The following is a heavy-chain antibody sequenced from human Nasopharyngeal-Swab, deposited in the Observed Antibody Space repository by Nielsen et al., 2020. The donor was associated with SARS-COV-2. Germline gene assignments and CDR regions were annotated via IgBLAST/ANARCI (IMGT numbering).Heavy chain of an antibody. CDR1: GYTFTSYG. V-gene: IGHV1-18*01. D-gene: IGHD3-22*01. CDR3: ARVSSYYYDSSGYAGSSYYFDY. CDR2: ISAYNGNT. Sequence: ASVKVSCKASGYTFTSYGISWVRQAPGQGLEWMGWISAYNGNTNYAQKLQGRVTMTTDTSTSTAYMELRSLRSDDTAVYYCARVSSYYYDSSGYAGSSYYFDYWGQGTLVTVSS. J-gene: IGHJ4*02.